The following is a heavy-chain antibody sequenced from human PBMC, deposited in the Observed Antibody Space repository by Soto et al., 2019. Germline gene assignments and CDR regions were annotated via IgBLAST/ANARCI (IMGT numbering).Heavy chain of an antibody. D-gene: IGHD3-10*01. Sequence: EVQLVESGGGLVQPGGSLRLACAASGFTFSSYWMHWVRQAPGKGLVWVSRINSDGRSTSYADSVKGRFTISRDNAKNTLYLQMNSLRDEDTAVYYCASYYGSEIYHPKYWGQGTLVTVAS. CDR2: INSDGRST. V-gene: IGHV3-74*01. CDR1: GFTFSSYW. J-gene: IGHJ4*02. CDR3: ASYYGSEIYHPKY.